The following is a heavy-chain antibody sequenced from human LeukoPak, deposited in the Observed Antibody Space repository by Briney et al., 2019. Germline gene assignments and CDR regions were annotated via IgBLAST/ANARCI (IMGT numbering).Heavy chain of an antibody. CDR3: AREGLALRVAAATLNLYNWFDP. CDR1: GGTFSSYA. V-gene: IGHV1-69*01. D-gene: IGHD2-15*01. CDR2: IIPIFGTA. J-gene: IGHJ5*02. Sequence: GASVKVSCKASGGTFSSYAISWVRQAPGQGLEWMGGIIPIFGTANYAQKFQGRVTITADESTSTAYMELSSLRSEDTAVYYCAREGLALRVAAATLNLYNWFDPWGQGTLVTVSS.